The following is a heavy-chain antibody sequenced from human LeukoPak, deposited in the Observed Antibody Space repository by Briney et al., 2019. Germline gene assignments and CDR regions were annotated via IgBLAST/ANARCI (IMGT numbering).Heavy chain of an antibody. CDR1: GGSISSYY. D-gene: IGHD4-23*01. V-gene: IGHV4-59*01. Sequence: SETLSLTCTVSGGSISSYYWSWIRQPPGKGLEWIGYIYYSGSTNYNPSLKSRVTISVDTSKNQFSLKLSSVTAADTAVYYCASLGGNSAEDYFDYWGQGTLVTVSS. J-gene: IGHJ4*02. CDR2: IYYSGST. CDR3: ASLGGNSAEDYFDY.